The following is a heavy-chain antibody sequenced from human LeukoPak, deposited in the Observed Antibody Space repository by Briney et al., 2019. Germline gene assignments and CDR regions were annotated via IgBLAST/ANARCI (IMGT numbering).Heavy chain of an antibody. V-gene: IGHV4-4*02. CDR3: TGESGAFSPFGF. CDR1: GGSIITTNW. CDR2: VHLNGAT. J-gene: IGHJ4*02. Sequence: PSETLSLTCAVSGGSIITTNWWSWVRQPPGKGLEWIGEVHLNGATHYNPSLGSRVSMSIDKSKNHMSLKLTSVTAADTAIYYCTGESGAFSPFGFWGQGTLVTVSS. D-gene: IGHD1-26*01.